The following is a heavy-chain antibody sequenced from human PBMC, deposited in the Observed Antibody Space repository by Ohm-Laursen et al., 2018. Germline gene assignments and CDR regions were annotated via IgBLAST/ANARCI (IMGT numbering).Heavy chain of an antibody. D-gene: IGHD2-8*01. V-gene: IGHV1-69*04. CDR2: IIPILGIA. CDR1: GGTFSSYA. CDR3: ARYYCTNGVCYLGDAFDI. J-gene: IGHJ3*02. Sequence: SVKVSCKASGGTFSSYAISWVRQAPGQGLEWMGRIIPILGIANYAQKFQGRVTITADKSTSTAYMELSSLRSEDTAVYYCARYYCTNGVCYLGDAFDIWGQGTMVTVSS.